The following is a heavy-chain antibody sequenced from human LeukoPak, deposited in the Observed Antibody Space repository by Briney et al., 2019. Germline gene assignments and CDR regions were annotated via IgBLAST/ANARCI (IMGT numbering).Heavy chain of an antibody. D-gene: IGHD1-20*01. V-gene: IGHV3-53*01. CDR1: GFTVSSNY. CDR3: AKDGVTGSYNWFDP. Sequence: PGGSLRLSCAASGFTVSSNYMSWVRQAPGKGLEWVSVIYSGGNTYYADSVKGRFTISRDNSKNTLYLQMNSLRAEDTAVYYCAKDGVTGSYNWFDPWGQGTLVTVSS. J-gene: IGHJ5*02. CDR2: IYSGGNT.